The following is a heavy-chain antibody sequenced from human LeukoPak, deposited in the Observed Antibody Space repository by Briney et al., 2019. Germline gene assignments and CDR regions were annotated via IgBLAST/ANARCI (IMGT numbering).Heavy chain of an antibody. V-gene: IGHV3-23*01. D-gene: IGHD3-3*01. J-gene: IGHJ4*02. CDR1: GFTLTGHT. CDR3: AKDPNPLYDLWSGYK. CDR2: IGGRDDRT. Sequence: PGGSLRLSCAASGFTLTGHTMTWLRQAPGKGLEWVSIIGGRDDRTYYADFVEGRFTISRDNSKNILYLQMSSLRAEDTAVYYCAKDPNPLYDLWSGYKWGQGTLVTVSS.